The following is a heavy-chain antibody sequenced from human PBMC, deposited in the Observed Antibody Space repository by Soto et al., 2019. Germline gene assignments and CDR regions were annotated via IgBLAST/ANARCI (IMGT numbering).Heavy chain of an antibody. CDR1: GFTFSSYW. V-gene: IGHV3-7*01. CDR2: IKQDGSEK. D-gene: IGHD2-2*01. Sequence: GGSLRLSCVASGFTFSSYWMSWVRQAPGKRLEWVANIKQDGSEKYYVDSVKGRFTISRDNAKNSLDLQMNSLRAEDTAVYYCAREHRYCSSTSCYYGMDVWGQGTTVTVSS. J-gene: IGHJ6*02. CDR3: AREHRYCSSTSCYYGMDV.